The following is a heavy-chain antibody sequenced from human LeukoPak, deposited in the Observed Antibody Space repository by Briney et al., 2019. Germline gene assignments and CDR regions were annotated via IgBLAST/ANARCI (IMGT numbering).Heavy chain of an antibody. CDR1: GGSISSYY. CDR3: ARLHPTTSFDY. CDR2: IYYSGST. Sequence: SETLSLTCTASGGSISSYYWSWIRQPPGKGLEWIGYIYYSGSTNYNPSLKSRVTISVDTSKNQFSLKLSSVTAADTAVYYCARLHPTTSFDYWGQGTLVTVSS. V-gene: IGHV4-59*01. D-gene: IGHD1-14*01. J-gene: IGHJ4*02.